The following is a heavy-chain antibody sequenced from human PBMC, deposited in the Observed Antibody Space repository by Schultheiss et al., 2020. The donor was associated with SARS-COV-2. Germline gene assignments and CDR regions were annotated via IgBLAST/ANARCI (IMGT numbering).Heavy chain of an antibody. D-gene: IGHD5-24*01. CDR2: ISAYNGNT. V-gene: IGHV1-18*01. CDR3: ARRGAGYNYGTFDY. Sequence: ASVKVSCKVSGYTLTELSMHWVRQAPGKGLEWMGWISAYNGNTNYAQKLQGRVTMTTDTSTSTAYMELRSLRSDDTAVYYCARRGAGYNYGTFDYWGQGTLVTVSS. J-gene: IGHJ4*02. CDR1: GYTLTELS.